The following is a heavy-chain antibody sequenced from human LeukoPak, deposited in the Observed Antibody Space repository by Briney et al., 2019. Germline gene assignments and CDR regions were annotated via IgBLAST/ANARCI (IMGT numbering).Heavy chain of an antibody. D-gene: IGHD4-23*01. CDR1: GFTFSGYW. CDR2: IDSDGSRT. Sequence: GGSLRLSCAASGFTFSGYWMHWVRQAPGKGLVWVSRIDSDGSRTTYAHSVKGRFTISRDNAKNTLYLQMNSLRAEDTAVYYCTRTYGGFDYWGQGTLVTVSS. CDR3: TRTYGGFDY. J-gene: IGHJ4*02. V-gene: IGHV3-74*01.